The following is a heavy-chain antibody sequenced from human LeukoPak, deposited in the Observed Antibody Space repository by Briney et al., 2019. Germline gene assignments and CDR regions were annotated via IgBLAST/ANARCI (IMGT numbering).Heavy chain of an antibody. Sequence: GGSLRLSCAASGFTFDDYAMHWVRQAPGKGLEWVSGISWNSGSIGYADSVKGRFTISRDNAKNSLYLEVNSLRAEDTAVYYCARAGSPGSIDYWGQGTLLTVSS. CDR1: GFTFDDYA. D-gene: IGHD1-14*01. CDR2: ISWNSGSI. V-gene: IGHV3-9*01. CDR3: ARAGSPGSIDY. J-gene: IGHJ4*02.